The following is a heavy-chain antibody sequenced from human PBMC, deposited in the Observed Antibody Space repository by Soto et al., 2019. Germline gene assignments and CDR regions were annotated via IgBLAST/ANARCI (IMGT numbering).Heavy chain of an antibody. CDR2: STYIGGTP. CDR1: GFTLKDSA. V-gene: IGHV3-64D*06. D-gene: IGHD1-26*01. Sequence: GGSLRLSCSASGFTLKDSAMHWVRQAPGRGLEQVAASTYIGGTPYYADSVKGRFTISRDNSQNTLYLQMSSLRPEDTAVYYCGRGRSGQIVIFYWGQGTPVTVSS. CDR3: GRGRSGQIVIFY. J-gene: IGHJ4*02.